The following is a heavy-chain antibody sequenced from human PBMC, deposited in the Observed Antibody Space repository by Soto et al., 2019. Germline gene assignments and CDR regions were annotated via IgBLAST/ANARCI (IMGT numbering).Heavy chain of an antibody. CDR1: GGTFSSYA. CDR2: IIPIFGTA. D-gene: IGHD2-21*02. V-gene: IGHV1-69*06. Sequence: QVQLVQSGAEVKKPGSSVKVSCKASGGTFSSYAISWVRQAPGQGLEWMGGIIPIFGTANYAQKFQGRVTITADKSTSTAYMELSSLRSEDTAVYYCARTEVVTAIQAYYGMDVWGQGTRSPSP. CDR3: ARTEVVTAIQAYYGMDV. J-gene: IGHJ6*02.